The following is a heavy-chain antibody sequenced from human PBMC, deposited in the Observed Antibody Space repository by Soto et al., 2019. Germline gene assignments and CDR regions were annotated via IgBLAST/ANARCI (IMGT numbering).Heavy chain of an antibody. CDR3: RTQWLD. V-gene: IGHV3-33*03. D-gene: IGHD6-19*01. CDR1: GFTFSSYG. Sequence: GGSLRLSCAASGFTFSSYGMHWVRQAPGKGLEWVAVIWYDGSNKYYADSVKGRFTISRDDSKNTVCLQMSSLRTEDTAVYYCRTQWLDWGQGTLVTVSS. CDR2: IWYDGSNK. J-gene: IGHJ4*02.